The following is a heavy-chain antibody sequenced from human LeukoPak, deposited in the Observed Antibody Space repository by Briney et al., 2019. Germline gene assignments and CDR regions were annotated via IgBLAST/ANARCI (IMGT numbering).Heavy chain of an antibody. D-gene: IGHD6-19*01. CDR2: INPSGGST. CDR1: GYTFTNYY. Sequence: ASVKVSCKASGYTFTNYYMHWVRRAPGQGLEWMGIINPSGGSTSYAQKFQGRVTMTRDMSTSTVYMELSSLRSEDTAVYYCARDPLRYSSGWEFDYWGQGTLVTVSS. V-gene: IGHV1-46*01. CDR3: ARDPLRYSSGWEFDY. J-gene: IGHJ4*02.